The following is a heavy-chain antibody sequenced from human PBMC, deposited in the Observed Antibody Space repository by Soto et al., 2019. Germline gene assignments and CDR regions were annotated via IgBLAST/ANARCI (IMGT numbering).Heavy chain of an antibody. Sequence: SETLSLTCTVSGGSISSSSSYWGWIRQPPGKGLEWIGSIYYNGITYYNPSLKSRVTISVDTSKNQFSLKLSSVTAADTAVYYCARQGFGPLHGLVDVWGQGTTVTVS. CDR1: GGSISSSSSY. J-gene: IGHJ6*02. V-gene: IGHV4-39*01. CDR3: ARQGFGPLHGLVDV. D-gene: IGHD3-10*01. CDR2: IYYNGIT.